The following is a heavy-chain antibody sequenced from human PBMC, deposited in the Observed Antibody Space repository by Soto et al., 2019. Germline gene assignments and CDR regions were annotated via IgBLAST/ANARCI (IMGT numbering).Heavy chain of an antibody. D-gene: IGHD4-4*01. CDR3: AREVIPLTTDWYFDL. V-gene: IGHV4-30-4*01. CDR2: IYDSGST. J-gene: IGHJ2*01. Sequence: QLQLRESGPGLVKPSETLSLTCTVSCCSISGGVGGLYYWSWIRQPPGKGLELIGYIYDSGSTYYNPSLQSRVTISVDTSKNQFSLRLSSVTAADTSVYYCAREVIPLTTDWYFDLWGRGTLVTVSS. CDR1: CCSISGGVGGLYY.